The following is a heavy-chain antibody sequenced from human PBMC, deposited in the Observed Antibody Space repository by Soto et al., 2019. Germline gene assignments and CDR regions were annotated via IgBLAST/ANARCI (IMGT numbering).Heavy chain of an antibody. CDR2: IVPIVDTS. V-gene: IGHV1-69*12. J-gene: IGHJ4*02. CDR1: GGTFSSYA. CDR3: MRVVGPRGPPDN. D-gene: IGHD5-12*01. Sequence: QVQLVQSGAEVRQPASSVKVSCKTSGGTFSSYAISWVRQAPGQGLEWMGGIVPIVDTSTYAQKFQGRVTITGDESTISAYMGLTGLRSDDAAVYNGMRVVGPRGPPDNGGQGTMLTLPS.